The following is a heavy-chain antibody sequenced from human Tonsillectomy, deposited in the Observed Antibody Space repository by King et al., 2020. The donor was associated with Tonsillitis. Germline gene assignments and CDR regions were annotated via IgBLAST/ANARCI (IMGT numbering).Heavy chain of an antibody. CDR3: ARVVPTGDRIAFDI. CDR1: GDSVSSNSAA. V-gene: IGHV6-1*01. D-gene: IGHD7-27*01. CDR2: TYHRSKWYN. Sequence: VQLQQSGPGLVKPSQTLSLTCAISGDSVSSNSAAWTWIRQSPSRGLEWLGRTYHRSKWYNDYAVSVKSRITIKPATSKNQFSLKLNSVTPEDTAVYYCARVVPTGDRIAFDIWGQGTMVTVSS. J-gene: IGHJ3*02.